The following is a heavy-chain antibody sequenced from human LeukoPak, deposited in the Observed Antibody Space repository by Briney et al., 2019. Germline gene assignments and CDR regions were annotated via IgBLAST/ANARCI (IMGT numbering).Heavy chain of an antibody. J-gene: IGHJ4*02. CDR2: IIPIFGTA. D-gene: IGHD3/OR15-3a*01. CDR1: GSTFSSYA. V-gene: IGHV1-69*05. Sequence: SVKVSCKASGSTFSSYAISWVRQAPGQGLEWMGGIIPIFGTANYAQKFQGRVTITTDESTSTAYMELSSLRSEDTAVYYCARHTLSYLRTGYLGSDYWGQGTLVTVSS. CDR3: ARHTLSYLRTGYLGSDY.